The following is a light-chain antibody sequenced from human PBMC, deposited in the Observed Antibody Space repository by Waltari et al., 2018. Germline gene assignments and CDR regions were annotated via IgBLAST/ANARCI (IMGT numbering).Light chain of an antibody. J-gene: IGLJ1*01. Sequence: QYALTQPPSASGSLGQSVTISCTGTSSDVGGYNYVSWYQQHPGKAPKLMIHAVTKRPSSVAYSFSGSKVGNTAALTVSGLQAEDEADYYCSSYAGSNKVFGTGTKVTVL. CDR3: SSYAGSNKV. V-gene: IGLV2-8*01. CDR1: SSDVGGYNY. CDR2: AVT.